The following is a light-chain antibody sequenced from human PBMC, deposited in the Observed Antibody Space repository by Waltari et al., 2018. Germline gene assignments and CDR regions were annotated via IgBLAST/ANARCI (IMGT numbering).Light chain of an antibody. Sequence: EIVLTQSPATLSLYPGERATLSCRASQSVRSYLAWYQQKPGQAPRLLIYDTSNRASGIPARFSGSGSGTDFSLSISSLEPEDFAVYYCQQRHNWPLTFGGGTKVEIK. J-gene: IGKJ4*01. V-gene: IGKV3-11*01. CDR2: DTS. CDR1: QSVRSY. CDR3: QQRHNWPLT.